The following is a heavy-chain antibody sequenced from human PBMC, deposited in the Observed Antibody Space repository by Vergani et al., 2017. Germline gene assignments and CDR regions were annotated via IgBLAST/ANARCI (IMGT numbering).Heavy chain of an antibody. CDR2: IRNKAYGGTT. J-gene: IGHJ4*02. Sequence: EVQLVESGGGFVPPGRSLRLSCAASGFSFGDYAMTWVRQAPGKGLEWVAFIRNKAYGGTTEYAASVKGRFTISRDDSKRLAYLQLSGLKTEDTAVYFCXRGRGYSFGYSDYWGQGTLVTVSS. CDR3: XRGRGYSFGYSDY. V-gene: IGHV3-49*04. D-gene: IGHD5-18*01. CDR1: GFSFGDYA.